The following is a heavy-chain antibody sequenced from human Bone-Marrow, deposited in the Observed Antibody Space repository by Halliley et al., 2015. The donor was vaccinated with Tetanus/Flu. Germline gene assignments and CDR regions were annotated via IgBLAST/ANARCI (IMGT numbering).Heavy chain of an antibody. Sequence: IISSGGTTYYADSVKGRFTISRDNSKNILYLQVDGLRAEDPAVYYCARHLSRTAPLSAFDLWGQGHSSPSLQ. D-gene: IGHD2-21*02. J-gene: IGHJ3*01. V-gene: IGHV3-23*01. CDR2: IISSGGTT. CDR3: ARHLSRTAPLSAFDL.